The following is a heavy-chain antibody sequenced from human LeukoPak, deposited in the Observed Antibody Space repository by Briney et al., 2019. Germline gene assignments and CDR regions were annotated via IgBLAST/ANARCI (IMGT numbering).Heavy chain of an antibody. CDR2: MNPNSGNT. J-gene: IGHJ6*03. Sequence: SVKVSCKASGYTFTSYDINWVRQATGQGLEWMGWMNPNSGNTGYSQKFQGRVTMTRNTSISTAYMELSSLRSEDTAVYYCARGRRIRSRIAVAGTYYYYMDVWGKGTTVTISS. D-gene: IGHD6-19*01. V-gene: IGHV1-8*02. CDR3: ARGRRIRSRIAVAGTYYYYMDV. CDR1: GYTFTSYD.